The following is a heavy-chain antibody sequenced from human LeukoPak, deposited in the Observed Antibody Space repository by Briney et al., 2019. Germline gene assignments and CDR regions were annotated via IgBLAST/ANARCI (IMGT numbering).Heavy chain of an antibody. V-gene: IGHV1-18*01. CDR3: ARVGDVETFDY. Sequence: ASVKVSCKASGYTFTSYGISWVRQAPGQGLEWMGWISPYNGNTNYPEKLQGRVTMTADTSTSTAYMELRSLRSEDTAVYYCARVGDVETFDYWGQGTLVAVSS. CDR2: ISPYNGNT. CDR1: GYTFTSYG. D-gene: IGHD3-16*01. J-gene: IGHJ4*02.